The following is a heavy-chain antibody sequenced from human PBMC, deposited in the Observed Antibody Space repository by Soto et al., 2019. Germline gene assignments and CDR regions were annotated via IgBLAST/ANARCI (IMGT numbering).Heavy chain of an antibody. J-gene: IGHJ6*02. V-gene: IGHV3-64D*08. Sequence: SLRLSCSASGFTFSSYAMHLVRHAPGKGLEYVSAISSNGGSTYYADSVKGRFTISRDNSKNTLYLQMSSLRAEDTAVYYCVNFDYYYGMDVWGQGTTVTVSS. CDR2: ISSNGGST. CDR1: GFTFSSYA. CDR3: VNFDYYYGMDV.